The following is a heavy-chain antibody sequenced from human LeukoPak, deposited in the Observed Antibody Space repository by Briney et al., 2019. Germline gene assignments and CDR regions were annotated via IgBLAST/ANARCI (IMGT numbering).Heavy chain of an antibody. CDR1: GGSISSSSYY. Sequence: SETLSLTCTVSGGSISSSSYYWGWIRQPPGKGLEWIGSIYHSGSTYYNPSLKSRVTVSVDTSKNQFSLKLSSVTAADTAVYYCAREGVLNYYVYWDQGTLVTVSS. V-gene: IGHV4-39*07. CDR2: IYHSGST. CDR3: AREGVLNYYVY. J-gene: IGHJ4*02. D-gene: IGHD3-16*01.